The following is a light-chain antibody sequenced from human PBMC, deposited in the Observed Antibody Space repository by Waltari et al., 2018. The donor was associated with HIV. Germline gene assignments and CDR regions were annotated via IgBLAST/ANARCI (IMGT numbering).Light chain of an antibody. V-gene: IGLV3-1*01. CDR1: KLGDKY. Sequence: SYELTQPPSVSVSPGQTASITCPGDKLGDKYSSWYQQKPGQSPVLVMYQDNKRPSGIPERFSGSNSGNTATLTISGTQAMDEADYYCQAWDNSTVVFGGGTKLAVL. CDR2: QDN. J-gene: IGLJ2*01. CDR3: QAWDNSTVV.